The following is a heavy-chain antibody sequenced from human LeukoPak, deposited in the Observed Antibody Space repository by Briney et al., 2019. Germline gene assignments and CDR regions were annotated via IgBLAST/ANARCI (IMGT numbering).Heavy chain of an antibody. D-gene: IGHD5-12*01. CDR2: IKQDGSEK. CDR3: ARVQYSACEDAFDI. CDR1: GFTFTSYW. J-gene: IGHJ3*02. V-gene: IGHV3-7*01. Sequence: GGSLTLSCAASGFTFTSYWMSWVRQAPGKGLEWVANIKQDGSEKDYVDSVKGRFTISRDNAKNSLYLQMNSLRAEDTAVYYCARVQYSACEDAFDIWGQGTMVTVSS.